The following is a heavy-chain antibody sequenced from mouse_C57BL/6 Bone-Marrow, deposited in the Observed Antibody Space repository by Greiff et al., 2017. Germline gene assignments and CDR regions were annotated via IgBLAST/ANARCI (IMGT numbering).Heavy chain of an antibody. V-gene: IGHV1-64*01. CDR3: ARETTVVAIRYFDV. D-gene: IGHD1-1*01. Sequence: VQLQQPGAELVKPGASVKLSCKASGYTFTSYWMHWVKQRPGQGLEWIGMIHPNSGSTNYNEKFKSKATLTVDKSSSTAYMQLSSLTSEDSAVYYCARETTVVAIRYFDVWGTGTTVTVSS. CDR2: IHPNSGST. J-gene: IGHJ1*03. CDR1: GYTFTSYW.